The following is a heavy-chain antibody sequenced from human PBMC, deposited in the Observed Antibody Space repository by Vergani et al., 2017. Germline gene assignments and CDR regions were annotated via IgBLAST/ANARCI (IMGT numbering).Heavy chain of an antibody. CDR3: ARSIGYCAGATCRAYYFDH. Sequence: QVQLVQSGAEVKKPGASVRVSCQASGYTFTYYYIHWLRQAPGQAFEWMGILNPTTGHTTSAQKFMGRVDMTRDPSTDTSTRTVQMTLSSLRSEDTAVYYCARSIGYCAGATCRAYYFDHWGQGTRVTVSS. J-gene: IGHJ5*02. CDR2: LNPTTGHT. V-gene: IGHV1-46*01. CDR1: GYTFTYYY. D-gene: IGHD2-21*01.